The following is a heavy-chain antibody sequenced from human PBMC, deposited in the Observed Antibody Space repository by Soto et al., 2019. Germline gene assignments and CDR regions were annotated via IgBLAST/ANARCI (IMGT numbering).Heavy chain of an antibody. D-gene: IGHD5-12*01. CDR2: IIPIFVSA. Sequence: ASVKVSCKASGGTFSNYAITWVRQAPGQGLDCLCRIIPIFVSANFAQKFQGRVTLTADESMTTVYMELSSLRSDDTAVYYCAKDGGKDGYFGNWFDPWGQGTLVTVSS. V-gene: IGHV1-69*13. CDR3: AKDGGKDGYFGNWFDP. J-gene: IGHJ5*02. CDR1: GGTFSNYA.